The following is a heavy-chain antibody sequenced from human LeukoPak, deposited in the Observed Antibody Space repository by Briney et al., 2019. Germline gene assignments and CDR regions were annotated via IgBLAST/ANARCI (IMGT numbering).Heavy chain of an antibody. Sequence: GGSLRLSCAASGFTFSSYAMSWVRQAPGKGLEWVAVISYDGGNKYCADSVKGRFTISRDNSKNTLYLQMNSLRAEDTAVYYCASGSSVLLWFGEYTETDYWGQGTLVTVSS. V-gene: IGHV3-30*04. D-gene: IGHD3-10*01. CDR2: ISYDGGNK. CDR3: ASGSSVLLWFGEYTETDY. CDR1: GFTFSSYA. J-gene: IGHJ4*02.